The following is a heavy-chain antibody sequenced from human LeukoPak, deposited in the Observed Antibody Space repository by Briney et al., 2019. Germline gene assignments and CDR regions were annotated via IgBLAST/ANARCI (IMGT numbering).Heavy chain of an antibody. CDR3: ARGMYQLLSWFDP. Sequence: ASVKVSCKASGGTFSSYAISWVRQAPGQGLEWMGGIIPIFGTTNYAQTFQGRVTITADESTSTAYVELSGLRSEDTAVYYCARGMYQLLSWFDPWGQGTLVTVSS. J-gene: IGHJ5*02. CDR1: GGTFSSYA. D-gene: IGHD2-2*01. V-gene: IGHV1-69*13. CDR2: IIPIFGTT.